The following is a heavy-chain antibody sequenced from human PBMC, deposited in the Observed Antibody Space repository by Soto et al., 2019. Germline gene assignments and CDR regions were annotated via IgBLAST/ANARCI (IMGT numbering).Heavy chain of an antibody. Sequence: GGSLRLSCAASGFTFFSSAMSWVRQAPGKGLEWVSTTTTTSGAGTYYADSVKGRFTISRDNSKNTLYLQMNSLRVEDTAVYYCAKLTTSWGEGTLVTVSS. V-gene: IGHV3-23*01. CDR3: AKLTTS. CDR2: TTTTSGAGT. J-gene: IGHJ5*02. CDR1: GFTFFSSA.